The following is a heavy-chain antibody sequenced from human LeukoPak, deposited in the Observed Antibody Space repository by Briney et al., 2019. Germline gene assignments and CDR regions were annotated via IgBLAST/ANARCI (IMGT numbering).Heavy chain of an antibody. CDR3: ARASSGSYLNWFDP. CDR2: IYYSGST. Sequence: SQSLSLTCTVSGGSISSYYWSWIRQPPGKGLEWIGYIYYSGSTNYNPSLKSRVTISVDTSKNQFSLKLSSVTAADTAVYYCARASSGSYLNWFDPWGQGTLVTVSS. V-gene: IGHV4-59*08. D-gene: IGHD1-26*01. J-gene: IGHJ5*02. CDR1: GGSISSYY.